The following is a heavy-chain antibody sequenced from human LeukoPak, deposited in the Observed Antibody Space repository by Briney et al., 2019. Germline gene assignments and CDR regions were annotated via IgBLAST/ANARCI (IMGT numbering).Heavy chain of an antibody. CDR3: AYCSVLGRTFDY. CDR1: GASVNDYF. D-gene: IGHD6-19*01. Sequence: SETLSLTCTVSGASVNDYFWSWIRQPREKGLEWIGNVHHTFSSNFSPSLKSRVTISMDTSKSQVSLRLSSVTAADTAVYYCAYCSVLGRTFDYWGQGTLVTVSS. V-gene: IGHV4-59*02. J-gene: IGHJ4*02. CDR2: VHHTFSS.